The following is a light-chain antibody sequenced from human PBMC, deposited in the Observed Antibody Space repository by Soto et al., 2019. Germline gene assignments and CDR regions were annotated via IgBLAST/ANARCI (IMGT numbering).Light chain of an antibody. CDR3: HQYYNRPPWT. V-gene: IGKV3-15*01. J-gene: IGKJ1*01. CDR1: RSVDTD. CDR2: ATS. Sequence: EILMTQSPATLSVAAGDSATLSFRASRSVDTDLAWYQQKPGQAPRLLVFATSARATGVPDRFRGSRSGTDFTLTISSLQPEDSATYYCHQYYNRPPWTFGQGTKVDI.